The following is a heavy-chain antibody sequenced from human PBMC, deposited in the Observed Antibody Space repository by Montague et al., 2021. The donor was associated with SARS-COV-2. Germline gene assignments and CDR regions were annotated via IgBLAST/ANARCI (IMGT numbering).Heavy chain of an antibody. CDR1: GFSLSTSGIC. CDR2: XDWDDDK. V-gene: IGHV2-70*01. CDR3: ARIRDYDILTGSYSGFDY. D-gene: IGHD3-9*01. Sequence: PALVKPTQTLTLTCTFSGFSLSTSGICVSWIRQPPGKALEWLALXDWDDDKYYSTSLKTRLTISKDTSKNQVVLTMTNMDPVDTATHYCARIRDYDILTGSYSGFDYWGQGTLVTVSS. J-gene: IGHJ4*02.